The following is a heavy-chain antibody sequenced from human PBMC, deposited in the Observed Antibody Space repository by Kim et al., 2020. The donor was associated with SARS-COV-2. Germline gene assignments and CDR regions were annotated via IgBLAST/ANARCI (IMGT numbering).Heavy chain of an antibody. CDR1: GFTFSDYY. CDR2: ISSVTNYT. J-gene: IGHJ5*02. V-gene: IGHV3-11*05. Sequence: GGSLRLSCAASGFTFSDYYMSWIRQAPGKGLEWLSYISSVTNYTNYADSVEGRFTISRDNAKNSLFLQMNSLRAEDTAVYYCARVALGSSSWSWFDPWG. CDR3: ARVALGSSSWSWFDP. D-gene: IGHD6-13*01.